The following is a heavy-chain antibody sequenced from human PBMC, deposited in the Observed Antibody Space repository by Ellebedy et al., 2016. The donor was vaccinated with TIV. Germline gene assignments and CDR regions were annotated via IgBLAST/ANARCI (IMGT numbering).Heavy chain of an antibody. CDR2: IYTSGST. D-gene: IGHD1/OR15-1a*01. V-gene: IGHV4-4*07. CDR1: GGSISSYY. Sequence: MPSDTLSLTCTVSGGSISSYYWSWIRQPAGKGLEWIGRIYTSGSTNYNPHLKSRVPMSVDTSKNQFSLKLSSVTAADTAVYYCARNKVRPYNRFEPWGQGTLITVSS. CDR3: ARNKVRPYNRFEP. J-gene: IGHJ5*02.